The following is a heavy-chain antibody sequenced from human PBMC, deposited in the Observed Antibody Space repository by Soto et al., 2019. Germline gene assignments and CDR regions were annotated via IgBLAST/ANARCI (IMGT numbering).Heavy chain of an antibody. J-gene: IGHJ6*02. V-gene: IGHV6-1*01. CDR3: ARDQTIFGVGISYYGMDV. D-gene: IGHD3-3*01. CDR1: GDSVSSNSAA. Sequence: SQTLSLTCAISGDSVSSNSAAWNWIRQSPSRGLEWLGRTYYRSKWYNDYAVSVKSRITINPDTSKNQFSLQLNSVTPEDTAVYYCARDQTIFGVGISYYGMDVWGQGTTVTVSS. CDR2: TYYRSKWYN.